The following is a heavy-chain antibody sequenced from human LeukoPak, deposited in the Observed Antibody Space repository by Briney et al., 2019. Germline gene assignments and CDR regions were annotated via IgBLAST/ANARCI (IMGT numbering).Heavy chain of an antibody. Sequence: SETLSLTCTVSGGSISSYYCSWIRQPPGKGLEWIAYIYYSGSTNYNPSLKSRVTISVDASKSQFSLKLTSMTAADTAVYYCARHPNKSFFDYWGQGTLVTVSS. CDR1: GGSISSYY. CDR2: IYYSGST. D-gene: IGHD1/OR15-1a*01. CDR3: ARHPNKSFFDY. V-gene: IGHV4-59*08. J-gene: IGHJ4*03.